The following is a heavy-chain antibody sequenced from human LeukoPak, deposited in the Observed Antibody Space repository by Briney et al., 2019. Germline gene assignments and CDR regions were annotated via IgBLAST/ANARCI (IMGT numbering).Heavy chain of an antibody. CDR1: GNYW. V-gene: IGHV3-74*01. J-gene: IGHJ4*02. D-gene: IGHD2-2*01. Sequence: GGSLRLSCAAPGNYWMHWVRQAPGKGLVWVSHINSDGSWTGYADSVKGRFTISKDNAKNTVYLQMNNLRAEDTAVYYCVSFYETYWGRGTLVTVSS. CDR3: VSFYETY. CDR2: INSDGSWT.